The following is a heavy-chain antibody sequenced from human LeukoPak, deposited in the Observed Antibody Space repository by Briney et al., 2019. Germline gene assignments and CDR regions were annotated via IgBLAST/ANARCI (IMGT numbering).Heavy chain of an antibody. D-gene: IGHD6-19*01. CDR2: ISSSGSTI. CDR1: GFTFRSYE. Sequence: GGSLRLSCAASGFTFRSYEMNWVRQAPGKGLEWVSYISSSGSTIYYADSVKGRFTISRDNAKNSLYLQMNSLRAEDTAVYYCARDPSSGWYLKGWFDPWGQGTLVTVSS. J-gene: IGHJ5*02. V-gene: IGHV3-48*03. CDR3: ARDPSSGWYLKGWFDP.